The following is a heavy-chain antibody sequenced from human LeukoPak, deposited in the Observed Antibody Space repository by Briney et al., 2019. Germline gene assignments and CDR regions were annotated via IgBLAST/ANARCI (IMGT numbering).Heavy chain of an antibody. CDR3: VRQSSYYDTSGRLPYAFDI. Sequence: PSETLSLTCTVSDGSISAYYWSWIRQPPGKGLEWIGYIYYSGSTNYNPSLKSRVTISVDTSKNQFSLKLSSVTAADTAVYYCVRQSSYYDTSGRLPYAFDIWGQGTMVTVSS. CDR1: DGSISAYY. D-gene: IGHD3-22*01. V-gene: IGHV4-59*08. CDR2: IYYSGST. J-gene: IGHJ3*02.